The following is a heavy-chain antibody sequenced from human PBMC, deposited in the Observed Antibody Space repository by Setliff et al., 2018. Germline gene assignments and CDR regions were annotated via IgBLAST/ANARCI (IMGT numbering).Heavy chain of an antibody. V-gene: IGHV5-51*01. CDR1: GYSFTNYW. CDR2: IYPGDSDT. Sequence: PRESLKISCKGSGYSFTNYWIGWVRQMPGKGLEWMGIIYPGDSDTRYSPSFQGQVTISADKSISTAYLQWSSLKASDTAMYYCARSAGYSSSWYNYYYGMDVWGQGTTVTVSS. J-gene: IGHJ6*02. D-gene: IGHD6-13*01. CDR3: ARSAGYSSSWYNYYYGMDV.